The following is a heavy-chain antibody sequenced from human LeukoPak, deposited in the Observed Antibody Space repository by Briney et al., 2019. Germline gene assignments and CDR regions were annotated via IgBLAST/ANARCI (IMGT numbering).Heavy chain of an antibody. J-gene: IGHJ6*02. Sequence: GGSLRLSCAASGFIVSSNYMSWVRQAPGKGLEWVAFIRYDGSNKYYADSVKGRFTISRDNSKNTLYLQMNSLRAEDTAVYYCAKDETVTTLVSYYYYGMDVWGQGTTVTVSS. CDR2: IRYDGSNK. D-gene: IGHD4-23*01. CDR1: GFIVSSNY. CDR3: AKDETVTTLVSYYYYGMDV. V-gene: IGHV3-30*02.